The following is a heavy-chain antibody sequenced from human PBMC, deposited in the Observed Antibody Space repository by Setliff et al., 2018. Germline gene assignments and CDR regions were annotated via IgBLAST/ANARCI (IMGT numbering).Heavy chain of an antibody. Sequence: GGSLRLSCAASRFTFSSYWMSWVRQAPGKGLEWVANIKQDGSEKYYVDSVKGRFSISRDNAKNSLYLQMNSLSAEDTAVYYCARDPHFDSWGQGTLVTVSS. CDR2: IKQDGSEK. V-gene: IGHV3-7*01. CDR1: RFTFSSYW. CDR3: ARDPHFDS. J-gene: IGHJ4*02.